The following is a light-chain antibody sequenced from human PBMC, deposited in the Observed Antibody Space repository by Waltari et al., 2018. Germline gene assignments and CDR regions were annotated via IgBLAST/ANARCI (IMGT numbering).Light chain of an antibody. Sequence: QSALTQPASVSGSPGPTLPISCPGTLRSVGGYNYVSWYQQPPGKAPKLMIYDVSNRPSGVSNRFSGSKSGNTASLTISGLQAEDEADYYCSSYTSSSTVVFGGGTKLTVL. CDR3: SSYTSSSTVV. CDR1: LRSVGGYNY. J-gene: IGLJ2*01. V-gene: IGLV2-14*03. CDR2: DVS.